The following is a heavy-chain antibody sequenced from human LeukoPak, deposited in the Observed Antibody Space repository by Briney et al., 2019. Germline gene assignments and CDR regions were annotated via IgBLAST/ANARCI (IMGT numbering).Heavy chain of an antibody. Sequence: GASVKVSCKASGYTFTGYYMHWVRQAPGQGLEWMGWINPNSGGTNYAQKFQGRVTMTRDTSISTAYMELSRLRSDDTAVYYCARVPVGATTSFDYWGQGTLVTVSS. J-gene: IGHJ4*02. CDR3: ARVPVGATTSFDY. CDR2: INPNSGGT. V-gene: IGHV1-2*02. D-gene: IGHD1-26*01. CDR1: GYTFTGYY.